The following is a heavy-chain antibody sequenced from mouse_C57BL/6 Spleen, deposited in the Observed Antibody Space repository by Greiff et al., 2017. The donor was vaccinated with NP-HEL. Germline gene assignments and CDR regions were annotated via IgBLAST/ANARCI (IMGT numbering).Heavy chain of an antibody. V-gene: IGHV1-26*01. J-gene: IGHJ4*01. CDR2: INPNNGGT. Sequence: EVQLQQSGPELVKPGASVKISCKASGYTFTDYYMNWVKQSHGKSLEWIGDINPNNGGTSYNQKFKGKATLTVDKSSSTAYMELRSLTSEDSAVYYCARSKSPRNAMDYWGQGTSVTVSS. CDR1: GYTFTDYY. CDR3: ARSKSPRNAMDY.